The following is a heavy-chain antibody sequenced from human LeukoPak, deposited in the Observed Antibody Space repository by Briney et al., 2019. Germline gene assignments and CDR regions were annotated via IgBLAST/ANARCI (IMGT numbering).Heavy chain of an antibody. CDR2: IYYSGST. D-gene: IGHD4-17*01. V-gene: IGHV4-59*12. CDR1: GGSISSYY. Sequence: PSETLSLTCTVSGGSISSYYWSWIRQPPGKGLEWIGYIYYSGSTNYNPSLKSRVTISVDTSKNQFSLKLSSVTAADTAVYYCARGLGYGDYEGYWGQGTLVTVSS. J-gene: IGHJ4*02. CDR3: ARGLGYGDYEGY.